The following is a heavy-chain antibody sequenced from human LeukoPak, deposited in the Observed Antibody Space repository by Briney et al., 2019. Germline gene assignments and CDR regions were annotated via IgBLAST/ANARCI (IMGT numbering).Heavy chain of an antibody. CDR2: ISGSGGST. V-gene: IGHV3-23*01. CDR3: AKDSTMVRGVITRSDY. CDR1: GFTFSSYA. J-gene: IGHJ4*02. Sequence: PGGSLRLSCAASGFTFSSYAMSWVRQAPGKGLEWVSAISGSGGSTYYADSVKGRFTISRDNSKNTLYLQMNSLRAEDTAVYYCAKDSTMVRGVITRSDYRGQGTLVTVSS. D-gene: IGHD3-10*01.